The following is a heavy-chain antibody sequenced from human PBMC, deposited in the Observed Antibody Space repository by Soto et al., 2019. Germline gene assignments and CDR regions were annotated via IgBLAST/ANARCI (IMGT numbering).Heavy chain of an antibody. CDR2: TYYRSKWYN. Sequence: SQTLSLTCAISGDSVSSNSAAWNWIRQSPSRGLEWLGRTYYRSKWYNDYAVSVKSRITINPDTSKNQFSLQLNSVTPEDTAVYYCARGLTSSGWYKIHYYYFDYWGQGTLVTVSS. D-gene: IGHD6-19*01. J-gene: IGHJ4*02. CDR1: GDSVSSNSAA. CDR3: ARGLTSSGWYKIHYYYFDY. V-gene: IGHV6-1*01.